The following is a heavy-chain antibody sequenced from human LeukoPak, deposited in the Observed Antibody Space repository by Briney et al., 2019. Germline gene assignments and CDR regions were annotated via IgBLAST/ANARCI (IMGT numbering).Heavy chain of an antibody. CDR2: IPYDGSNQ. Sequence: PGGSLRLSCAASGFTFSDYGMHWVRQAPGKGLEWVAFIPYDGSNQYYADSVRGRFTISRDNSKDALYLQMSSLGPEDTALYYCVKDTLLTGDTWGQGTLVTVS. V-gene: IGHV3-30*02. CDR1: GFTFSDYG. D-gene: IGHD3-16*01. J-gene: IGHJ4*02. CDR3: VKDTLLTGDT.